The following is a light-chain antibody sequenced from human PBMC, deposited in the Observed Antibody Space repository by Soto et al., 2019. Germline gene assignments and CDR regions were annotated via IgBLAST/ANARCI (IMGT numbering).Light chain of an antibody. V-gene: IGLV2-14*01. CDR1: SSDVGGYNY. J-gene: IGLJ1*01. Sequence: QPVLTQPASVSGSPGQSITISCTGTSSDVGGYNYVSWYQQHPGKAPKLMIYDVSNRPSGVSNRFSGSKSGNTASLTISGLQDDDEADYYCSSYTSSSTYVFGTGTKVTVL. CDR3: SSYTSSSTYV. CDR2: DVS.